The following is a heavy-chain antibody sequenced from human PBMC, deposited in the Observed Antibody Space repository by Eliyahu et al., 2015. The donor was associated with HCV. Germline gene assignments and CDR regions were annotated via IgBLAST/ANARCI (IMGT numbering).Heavy chain of an antibody. CDR3: VRSFGIVNYFDY. CDR2: IKTKADGETT. D-gene: IGHD3-3*01. Sequence: EVQLVESGGGLVXPGGSLXLSXVASGFTFSNXWXWWVRXAXGKGLEWVGRIKTKADGETTDYAAPVKGRFTISRDDSKDTLDLLMNSLKAEDTAVYYCVRSFGIVNYFDYWGQGTLVTVSS. J-gene: IGHJ4*02. V-gene: IGHV3-15*01. CDR1: GFTFSNXW.